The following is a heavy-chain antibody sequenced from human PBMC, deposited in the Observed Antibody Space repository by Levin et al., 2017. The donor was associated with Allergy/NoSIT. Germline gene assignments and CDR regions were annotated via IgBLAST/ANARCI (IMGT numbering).Heavy chain of an antibody. CDR2: INPYNGNT. CDR1: GYTFKPYG. J-gene: IGHJ4*02. V-gene: IGHV1-18*04. D-gene: IGHD5/OR15-5a*01. Sequence: ASVKVSCKTSGYTFKPYGITWVRQAPGQGLEWMGWINPYNGNTNYAQTLQDRVTLTTDTSTTTAYMELRSLRSDDTAMYYCAKISVVSASSRFDYWGQGTLVTVSS. CDR3: AKISVVSASSRFDY.